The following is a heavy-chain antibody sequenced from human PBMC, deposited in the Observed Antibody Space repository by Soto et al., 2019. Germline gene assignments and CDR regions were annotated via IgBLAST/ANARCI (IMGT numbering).Heavy chain of an antibody. V-gene: IGHV3-21*01. CDR1: GFTFSSYS. D-gene: IGHD5-12*01. CDR3: ARDPRRGYSGYGGFFDP. Sequence: SLRLSCAASGFTFSSYSMNWVRQAPGKGLEWVSSISSSSSYIYYADSVKGRFTISRDNAKNSLYLQMNSLRAEDTAVYYCARDPRRGYSGYGGFFDPWGQGTLVTVSS. J-gene: IGHJ5*02. CDR2: ISSSSSYI.